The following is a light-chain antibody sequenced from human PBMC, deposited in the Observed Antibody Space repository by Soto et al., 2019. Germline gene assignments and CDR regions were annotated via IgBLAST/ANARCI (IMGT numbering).Light chain of an antibody. CDR1: SSDVGSYNL. V-gene: IGLV2-23*01. J-gene: IGLJ1*01. CDR2: EGS. Sequence: QSVLAQPASVSGSPGRSITISCNGTSSDVGSYNLVSWYQQHPGKAPKLMIYEGSKRPSGVSNRFSGFKSGNTASLTISGLQAEDQADYYCCSYAGSSTYVLGTQTNGTVL. CDR3: CSYAGSSTYV.